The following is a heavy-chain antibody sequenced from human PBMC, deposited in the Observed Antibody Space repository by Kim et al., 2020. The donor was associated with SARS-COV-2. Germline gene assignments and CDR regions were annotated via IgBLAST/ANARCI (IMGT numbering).Heavy chain of an antibody. CDR1: GFTFSAYE. D-gene: IGHD6-19*01. Sequence: GGSLRLSCAASGFTFSAYEMNWVRQAPGKGLEWVSYISNFDSTIYYGDSVRGRFTVSRDNAKNSLYLQMDSLTAGDTAVYYCARGYWSRGSNRFDHWGRGTLVTVSP. CDR3: ARGYWSRGSNRFDH. V-gene: IGHV3-48*03. J-gene: IGHJ4*02. CDR2: ISNFDSTI.